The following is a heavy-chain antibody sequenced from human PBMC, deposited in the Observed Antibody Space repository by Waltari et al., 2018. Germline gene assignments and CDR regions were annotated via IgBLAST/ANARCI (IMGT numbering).Heavy chain of an antibody. Sequence: EEQLVESGGDLVQPGGSLRLSCAASGFSFSNYWMTWVRQAPGKGREWVANIKEDGSETHYGVSMKGRFTSSRDNAKNSLYLQMNSLRVDDTAVYYCARGRMLIGMDVWGQGTTVTVSS. V-gene: IGHV3-7*01. CDR2: IKEDGSET. CDR3: ARGRMLIGMDV. J-gene: IGHJ6*02. CDR1: GFSFSNYW. D-gene: IGHD3-10*02.